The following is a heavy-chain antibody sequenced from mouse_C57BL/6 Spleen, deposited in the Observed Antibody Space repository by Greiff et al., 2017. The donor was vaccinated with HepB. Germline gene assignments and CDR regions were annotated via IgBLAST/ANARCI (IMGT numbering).Heavy chain of an antibody. V-gene: IGHV5-4*03. Sequence: EVMLVESGGGLVKPGGSLKLSCAASGFTFSSYAMSWVRQTPEKRLEWVATISDGGSYTYYPDNVKGRFTISRDNAKHNLYLQMSHLKSEATAMYYCARGDGTWDYWGQGTTLTVSS. CDR2: ISDGGSYT. D-gene: IGHD1-2*01. CDR3: ARGDGTWDY. CDR1: GFTFSSYA. J-gene: IGHJ2*01.